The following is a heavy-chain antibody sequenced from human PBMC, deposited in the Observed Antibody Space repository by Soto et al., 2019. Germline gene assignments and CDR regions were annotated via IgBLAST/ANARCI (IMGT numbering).Heavy chain of an antibody. CDR1: GGSISSYY. Sequence: QVQLQESGPGLVKPSETLSLSCTVSGGSISSYYWSWFRQSPGKRMEWIGYVQHSWGSSYNPSLQSRVAISLDTSKSQFSLKVTSVPATDTAVYYCARQGFGPLHGLVDVWGQGTTVTVSS. CDR3: ARQGFGPLHGLVDV. V-gene: IGHV4-59*08. J-gene: IGHJ6*02. CDR2: VQHSWGS. D-gene: IGHD3-10*01.